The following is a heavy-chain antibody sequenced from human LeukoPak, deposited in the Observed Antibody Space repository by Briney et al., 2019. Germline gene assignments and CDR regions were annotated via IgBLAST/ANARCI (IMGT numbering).Heavy chain of an antibody. D-gene: IGHD3-10*01. V-gene: IGHV3-30*18. CDR1: GFTFSSYG. Sequence: GGSLRLSCAASGFTFSSYGMHWVRQAPGKGLEWVAVISYDGSNKYYADSVKGRFTISRDNSKNMLYLQMNSLRAEDTAVYYCAKGWLWFGELLSPSYYYGMDVWGKGTTVTVSS. CDR3: AKGWLWFGELLSPSYYYGMDV. J-gene: IGHJ6*04. CDR2: ISYDGSNK.